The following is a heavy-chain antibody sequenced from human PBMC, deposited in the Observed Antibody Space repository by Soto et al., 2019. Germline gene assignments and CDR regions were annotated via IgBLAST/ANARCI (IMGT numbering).Heavy chain of an antibody. CDR3: ARGHCGSGCNWFDP. Sequence: DSVKVSCKASGYTFTGYYMHWVRQAPGQGLERMGWINPNSGGTNYAQKFQGRVTMTRDTSISTAYMELSRLRSDDTAVYYCARGHCGSGCNWFDPWGQGTLVTVSS. J-gene: IGHJ5*02. CDR1: GYTFTGYY. V-gene: IGHV1-2*02. D-gene: IGHD6-19*01. CDR2: INPNSGGT.